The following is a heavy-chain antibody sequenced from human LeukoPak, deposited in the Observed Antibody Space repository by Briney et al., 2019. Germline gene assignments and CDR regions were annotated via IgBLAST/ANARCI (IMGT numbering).Heavy chain of an antibody. CDR3: ATMAVTTFHFDS. CDR1: GDSISNINYF. Sequence: SQTLSLTCTVSGDSISNINYFWSWLRQHPGKGLEWLGSIFYGGHTFYNPSLRSRLVISLARSTDQFSLDVVSVTAADTAIYYCATMAVTTFHFDSWGQGTLITVSS. J-gene: IGHJ4*02. V-gene: IGHV4-31*03. CDR2: IFYGGHT. D-gene: IGHD4-17*01.